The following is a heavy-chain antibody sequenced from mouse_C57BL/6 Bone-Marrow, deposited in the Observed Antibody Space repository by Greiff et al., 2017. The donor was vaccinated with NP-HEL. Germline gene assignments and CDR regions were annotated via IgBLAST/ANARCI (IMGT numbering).Heavy chain of an antibody. CDR3: ARRVFYGYDWFAY. V-gene: IGHV1-19*01. J-gene: IGHJ3*01. D-gene: IGHD2-2*01. Sequence: VQLKQSGPVLVKPGASVKMSCKASGYTFTDYYMNWVKQSHGKSLEWIGVINPYNGGTSYNQKFKGKATLTVDKSSSTAYMELNSLTSEDSAVYYCARRVFYGYDWFAYWGQGTLVTVSA. CDR2: INPYNGGT. CDR1: GYTFTDYY.